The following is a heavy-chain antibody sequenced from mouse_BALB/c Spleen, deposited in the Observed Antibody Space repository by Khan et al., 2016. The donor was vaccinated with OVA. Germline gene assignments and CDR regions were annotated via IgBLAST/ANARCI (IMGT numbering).Heavy chain of an antibody. CDR1: GYTFTNYG. CDR2: INTYTGEP. V-gene: IGHV9-3-1*01. Sequence: QIQLVQSGPELKKPGETVKISCKASGYTFTNYGMNWVKQAPGKGLKWMGWINTYTGEPTYADDFKGRFAFSLETSASTAYLQINNLKNEDTATYFVASGGYWDFDVWGAGTTVTVSS. J-gene: IGHJ1*01. D-gene: IGHD1-1*02. CDR3: ASGGYWDFDV.